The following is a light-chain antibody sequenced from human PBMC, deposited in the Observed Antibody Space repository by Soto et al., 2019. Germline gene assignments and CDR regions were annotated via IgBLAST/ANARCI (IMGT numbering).Light chain of an antibody. V-gene: IGKV3-20*01. Sequence: ALTQSPGTLSPSPGSRATLSCRARQPVSSNYLAWYQQKPGRAPRLLIYGASSRATGIPDRFSGSGSGTDFTLTINRLEPEDFALYYCQQYGNLPWTFGQGTKVDI. CDR2: GAS. CDR3: QQYGNLPWT. CDR1: QPVSSNY. J-gene: IGKJ1*01.